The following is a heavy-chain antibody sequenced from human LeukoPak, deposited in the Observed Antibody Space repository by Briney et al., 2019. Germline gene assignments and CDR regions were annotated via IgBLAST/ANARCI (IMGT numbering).Heavy chain of an antibody. CDR1: GFTFSSYS. CDR2: ISSSSSYI. CDR3: ARDSKPIAVAVSFDY. Sequence: PGGSLRLSCAASGFTFSSYSMHWVRQAPGKGLEWVSSISSSSSYIYYADSLKGRFTISRDNDKNSLYLQMNSLRAEDTAVYYCARDSKPIAVAVSFDYWGQGTLVTVSS. V-gene: IGHV3-21*01. D-gene: IGHD6-19*01. J-gene: IGHJ4*02.